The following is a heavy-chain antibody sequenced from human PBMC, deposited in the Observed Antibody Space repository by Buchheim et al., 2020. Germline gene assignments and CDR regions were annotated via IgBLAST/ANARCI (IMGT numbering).Heavy chain of an antibody. J-gene: IGHJ4*02. D-gene: IGHD1-26*01. CDR3: AAYLVSGSYCY. Sequence: QVQLQESGPGLVKPSETLSLTCTVSADSISSYYWTWIRQPPGKGLEYIAHIHSSGSSNSSPSLKSRVTISGATSKNKFSLKLNSVTAADTAVYYCAAYLVSGSYCYWGQGTL. CDR1: ADSISSYY. CDR2: IHSSGSS. V-gene: IGHV4-59*01.